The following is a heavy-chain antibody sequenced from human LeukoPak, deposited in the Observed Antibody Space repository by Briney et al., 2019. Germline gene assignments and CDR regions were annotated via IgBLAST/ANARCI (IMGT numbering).Heavy chain of an antibody. J-gene: IGHJ3*02. CDR1: GYSFTSYW. CDR3: ARQGYSNGYSGAFDI. V-gene: IGHV5-51*01. CDR2: IYPGDSDT. D-gene: IGHD5-18*01. Sequence: GESLKISCKGSGYSFTSYWIGWVRQMPGKGLEWMGIIYPGDSDTRYSPSFQGQVTIPADKSISTAYLQWSSLKASETAMYYCARQGYSNGYSGAFDIWGQGTMVTVSS.